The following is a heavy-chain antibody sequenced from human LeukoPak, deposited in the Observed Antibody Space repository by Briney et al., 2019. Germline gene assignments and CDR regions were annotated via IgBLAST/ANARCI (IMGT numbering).Heavy chain of an antibody. CDR1: GVSISTYC. J-gene: IGHJ4*02. Sequence: SETLSLTCTVSGVSISTYCWSWIRQSAGKGLEWIGRIHNSGSPHYNPSLTGRVTMSLDTSKNQFSLKLTSVTAADTAVYYCARDLGNVGWLIDYWGQGTRVTVSS. V-gene: IGHV4-4*07. CDR3: ARDLGNVGWLIDY. CDR2: IHNSGSP. D-gene: IGHD6-19*01.